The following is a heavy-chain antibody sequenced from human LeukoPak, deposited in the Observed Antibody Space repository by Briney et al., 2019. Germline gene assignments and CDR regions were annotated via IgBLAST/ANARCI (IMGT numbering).Heavy chain of an antibody. Sequence: GGSLRLSCAASGFTFSSYWMHWVRHAPGKGLGWVSRINSDGSSTNYADSVRGRFTISRDNAKNTLYLQMNSLRAEDTAVYYCARAAEDTVDYWGQGTLVTVSS. V-gene: IGHV3-74*01. CDR1: GFTFSSYW. CDR2: INSDGSST. CDR3: ARAAEDTVDY. D-gene: IGHD5-18*01. J-gene: IGHJ4*02.